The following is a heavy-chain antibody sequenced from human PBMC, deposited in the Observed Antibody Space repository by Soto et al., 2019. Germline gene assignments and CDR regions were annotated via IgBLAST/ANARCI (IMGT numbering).Heavy chain of an antibody. CDR1: GGSISSGGYY. CDR3: ARTLSSGRGPSSGWFDP. D-gene: IGHD6-25*01. CDR2: IYYSGST. V-gene: IGHV4-31*03. J-gene: IGHJ5*02. Sequence: QVQLQESGPGLVKPSQTLSLTCTVSGGSISSGGYYWSWIRQHPGKGLEWIGYIYYSGSTYYNPSLKSRVTVSVDTSKNQFSLKLSSVTAADTAVYYCARTLSSGRGPSSGWFDPWGQGTLVTVSS.